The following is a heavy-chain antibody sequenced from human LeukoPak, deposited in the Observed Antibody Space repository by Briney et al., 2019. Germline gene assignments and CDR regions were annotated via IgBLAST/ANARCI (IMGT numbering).Heavy chain of an antibody. V-gene: IGHV3-33*01. CDR2: MWYDGSNK. CDR1: GFTFSSYG. D-gene: IGHD5-18*01. Sequence: GGSLRLSCAASGFTFSSYGMHWVRQAPGKGLEWVAVMWYDGSNKYYADSVKGRFTISRDNSKNTLYLQMNSLRAEDTAVYYCARSHSYGYSDAFDIWGQGTMVTVSS. J-gene: IGHJ3*02. CDR3: ARSHSYGYSDAFDI.